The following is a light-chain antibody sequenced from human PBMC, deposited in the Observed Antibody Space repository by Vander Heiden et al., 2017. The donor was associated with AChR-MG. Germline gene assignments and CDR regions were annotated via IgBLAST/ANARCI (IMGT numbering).Light chain of an antibody. CDR1: SSDVGTYNY. Sequence: QSALTQPASVSGSPGQSITISCTGTSSDVGTYNYVSWYQHHPGKAPKPMIYDVSNRPSGVPNRFSGSKSGNTASLTISGLQAEDEADYYCSSYSTSSTRVVGGGTKLTV. J-gene: IGLJ2*01. CDR2: DVS. CDR3: SSYSTSSTRV. V-gene: IGLV2-14*01.